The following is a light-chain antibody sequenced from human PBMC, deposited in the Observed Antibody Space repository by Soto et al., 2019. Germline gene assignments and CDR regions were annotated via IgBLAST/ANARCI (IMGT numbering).Light chain of an antibody. CDR1: QGLTSNF. J-gene: IGKJ4*01. V-gene: IGKV3-20*01. CDR3: QQFSSYPLT. Sequence: EIVLTQSPGTLSLSPGERATLSCRASQGLTSNFLAWYQQKPGQAPSLLIYGASNRATGVPDRFSGGGSGTDFTLTISRLEPEDFAVYYCQQFSSYPLTFGGGTKVDIK. CDR2: GAS.